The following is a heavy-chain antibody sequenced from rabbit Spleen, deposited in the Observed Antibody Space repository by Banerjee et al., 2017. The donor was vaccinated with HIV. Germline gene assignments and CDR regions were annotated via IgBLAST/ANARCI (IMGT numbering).Heavy chain of an antibody. Sequence: QEQLKETGGGLVQPGGSLTLSCKDSGFDFSSSYMNWVRQAPGKGLEWIGCIYGGSSDNTYYASWAKGRFTISTVSSTTVTLQMTSLTVADTATYFCARGPSGGVIGWNLNLWGPGTLVTVS. V-gene: IGHV1S45*01. D-gene: IGHD1-1*01. CDR2: IYGGSSDNT. CDR1: GFDFSSSYM. CDR3: ARGPSGGVIGWNLNL. J-gene: IGHJ4*01.